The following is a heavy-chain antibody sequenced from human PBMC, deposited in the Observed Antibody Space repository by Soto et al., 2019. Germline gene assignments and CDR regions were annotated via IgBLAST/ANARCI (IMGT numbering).Heavy chain of an antibody. CDR2: IYHSGSA. D-gene: IGHD2-21*02. CDR3: ARVPGVVVSADDAFDI. J-gene: IGHJ3*02. Sequence: QAQLQESGPGLVKPSGTLSLTCAVSGGSVSSNNWWSWARQSPGKGLEWMGEIYHSGSAHYNPSLKSRATISLDKSKNLFSLRLTSVTAADTAVYYCARVPGVVVSADDAFDIWGPGTRVIVSS. CDR1: GGSVSSNNW. V-gene: IGHV4-4*02.